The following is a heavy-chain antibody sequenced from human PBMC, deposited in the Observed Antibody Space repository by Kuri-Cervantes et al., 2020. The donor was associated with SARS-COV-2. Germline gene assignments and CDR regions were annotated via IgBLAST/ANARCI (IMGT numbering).Heavy chain of an antibody. D-gene: IGHD3-3*01. CDR2: ISGSGGRT. CDR3: ARDPTAHYDFWTGYYGNNWFDP. CDR1: GFTFSSYA. Sequence: ETLSLTCAASGFTFSSYAMGWVRQAPGKGLEWVSGISGSGGRTYYADSVKGRFTISRDNSKNTLYLEMNSLRAEDTAVYYCARDPTAHYDFWTGYYGNNWFDPWGQGTLVTVSS. J-gene: IGHJ5*02. V-gene: IGHV3-23*01.